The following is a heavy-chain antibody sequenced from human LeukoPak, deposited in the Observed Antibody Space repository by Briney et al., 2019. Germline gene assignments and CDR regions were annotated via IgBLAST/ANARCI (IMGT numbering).Heavy chain of an antibody. D-gene: IGHD3-10*01. V-gene: IGHV4-34*01. CDR2: INHSGST. Sequence: PSETLSLTCAVYGGSFSGYYWSWIRQPPGKGLEWIGEINHSGSTNYNPSLKSRVTISVDTSKNQFSLKLSPVTAADTAVYYCARALPYYYGSGVPFDPWGQGTLVTVSS. CDR1: GGSFSGYY. CDR3: ARALPYYYGSGVPFDP. J-gene: IGHJ5*02.